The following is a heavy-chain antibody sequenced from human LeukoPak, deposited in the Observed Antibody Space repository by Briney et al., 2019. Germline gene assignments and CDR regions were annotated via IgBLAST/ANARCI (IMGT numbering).Heavy chain of an antibody. CDR1: GYDFTGYY. D-gene: IGHD3-10*01. Sequence: ASVKVSCKASGYDFTGYYVHWVRQAPGHGFEWMGWVNPRNGGTHYAQNFQGRVTITGDTSITTAYMELGSLTSDDTAVYYCATGLQYGLWGVPYFYYMHAWGKGTTVTVS. CDR3: ATGLQYGLWGVPYFYYMHA. V-gene: IGHV1-2*02. J-gene: IGHJ6*03. CDR2: VNPRNGGT.